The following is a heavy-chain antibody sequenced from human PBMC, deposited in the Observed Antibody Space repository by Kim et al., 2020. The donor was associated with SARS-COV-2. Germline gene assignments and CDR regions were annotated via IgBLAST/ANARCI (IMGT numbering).Heavy chain of an antibody. Sequence: GNTGYAQKFQGRVTMTRTTSLSTAYMELSSLRSEDTAVYYCARGWGIFDYWGQGTLVTVSS. CDR3: ARGWGIFDY. D-gene: IGHD6-13*01. V-gene: IGHV1-8*01. CDR2: GNT. J-gene: IGHJ4*02.